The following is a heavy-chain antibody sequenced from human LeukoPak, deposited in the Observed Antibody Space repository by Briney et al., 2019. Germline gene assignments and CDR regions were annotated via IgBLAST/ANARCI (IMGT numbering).Heavy chain of an antibody. D-gene: IGHD6-19*01. V-gene: IGHV4-34*01. J-gene: IGHJ6*03. CDR3: ARGRYSSGWYPYYYYMGV. CDR1: GGSFSGYY. Sequence: SETLSLTCAVYGGSFSGYYWSWIRQPPGKGLEWIGEINHSGSTNYNPSLKSRVTISVDTSKNQFSLKLSSVTAADTAVYYCARGRYSSGWYPYYYYMGVWGKGTTVTVSS. CDR2: INHSGST.